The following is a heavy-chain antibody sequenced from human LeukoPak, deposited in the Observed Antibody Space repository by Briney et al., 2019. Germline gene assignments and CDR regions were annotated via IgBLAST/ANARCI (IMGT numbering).Heavy chain of an antibody. Sequence: GASLRLSCAASGFIFRNYAMSWVRQAPGKGLEWVSAITGSGDSTYYADSVKGRFTISRDNSKNTLYVEMNTLRAEDTAVYYCAKWGDYDILTGYYVSDFWGQGTLVTFSS. V-gene: IGHV3-23*01. D-gene: IGHD3-9*01. J-gene: IGHJ4*02. CDR1: GFIFRNYA. CDR2: ITGSGDST. CDR3: AKWGDYDILTGYYVSDF.